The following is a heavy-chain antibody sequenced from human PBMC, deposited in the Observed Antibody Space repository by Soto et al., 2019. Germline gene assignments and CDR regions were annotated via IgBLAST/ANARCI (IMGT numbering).Heavy chain of an antibody. D-gene: IGHD1-20*01. CDR1: GFTFSDYY. Sequence: EVQLVESGGGLVQPGGSLRLSCAGSGFTFSDYYIDWVRQAPGKGLEWVGRSRDKGNSYSTDYAASVKGRFTVSRDDSKNSPYLQMTSLKNDDTALYYCTRSIPGTTTSDYWGQGTLVTVSS. V-gene: IGHV3-72*01. CDR3: TRSIPGTTTSDY. CDR2: SRDKGNSYST. J-gene: IGHJ4*02.